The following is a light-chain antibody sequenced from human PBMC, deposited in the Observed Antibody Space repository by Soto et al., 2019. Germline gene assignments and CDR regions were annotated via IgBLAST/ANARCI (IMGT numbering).Light chain of an antibody. J-gene: IGKJ1*01. CDR1: QSVSNNY. CDR3: QQYGSSGT. V-gene: IGKV3-20*01. Sequence: EIVLTQSPGTLSLSPGQRATLSCRASQSVSNNYLPWYQQKPGRAPRLVICGASNRDSGITKRFSGCRSGRNFSLTINRVEPEDFAVYYCQQYGSSGTFGQGTKVDIK. CDR2: GAS.